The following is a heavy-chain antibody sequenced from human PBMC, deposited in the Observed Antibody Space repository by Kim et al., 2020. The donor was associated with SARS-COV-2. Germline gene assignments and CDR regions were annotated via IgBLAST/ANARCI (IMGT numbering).Heavy chain of an antibody. CDR1: GGTFSSYA. D-gene: IGHD5-18*01. Sequence: SVKVSCKASGGTFSSYAISWVRQAPGQGLEWMGGIIPIFGTANYAQKFQGRVTITADESTSTAYMELSSLRSEDTAVYYCARGPIGYSYFDYWGQGTLVTVSS. CDR2: IIPIFGTA. V-gene: IGHV1-69*13. J-gene: IGHJ4*02. CDR3: ARGPIGYSYFDY.